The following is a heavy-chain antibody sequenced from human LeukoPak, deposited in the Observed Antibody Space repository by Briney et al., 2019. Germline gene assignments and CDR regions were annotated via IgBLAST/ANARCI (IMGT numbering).Heavy chain of an antibody. V-gene: IGHV4-4*07. J-gene: IGHJ4*02. Sequence: SETLSLTCTVSGGSISSYYWSWIRQPAGKGLEWIGRIYTSGSINYNPSLKSRVTMSVDTSKNQFSLKLSSVTAADTAVYYCARTGMAARPYYFDYWGQGTLVTVSS. D-gene: IGHD6-6*01. CDR3: ARTGMAARPYYFDY. CDR2: IYTSGSI. CDR1: GGSISSYY.